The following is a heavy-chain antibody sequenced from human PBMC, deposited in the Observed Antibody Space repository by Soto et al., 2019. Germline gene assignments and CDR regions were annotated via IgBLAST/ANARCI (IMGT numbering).Heavy chain of an antibody. CDR3: AKFFAATGGSGGWPWHFDY. J-gene: IGHJ4*02. Sequence: EVQLLESGGGLVQPGGSLRLSCAASGFIFSSYAMSWVRQAPGKGLEWVSAISGSGGTTYYADSVKGRFIISRDNSKNPLLLHMNRLRGEDAAIYYFAKFFAATGGSGGWPWHFDYWGQGALVTVSS. D-gene: IGHD6-25*01. V-gene: IGHV3-23*01. CDR2: ISGSGGTT. CDR1: GFIFSSYA.